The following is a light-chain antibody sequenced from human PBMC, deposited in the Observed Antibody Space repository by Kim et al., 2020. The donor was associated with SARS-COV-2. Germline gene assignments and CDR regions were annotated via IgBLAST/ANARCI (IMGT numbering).Light chain of an antibody. CDR3: AAWDDGLNGYV. Sequence: ELTQPPSASGTPRQTVTMSCSGRSSNIGRNTVNWFQQLPGTAPKLLIYNNYQRPSGVPGRFSGSKSGTSASLAISGLQSEDEADYYCAAWDDGLNGYVFGTGTKVTVL. CDR1: SSNIGRNT. J-gene: IGLJ1*01. V-gene: IGLV1-44*01. CDR2: NNY.